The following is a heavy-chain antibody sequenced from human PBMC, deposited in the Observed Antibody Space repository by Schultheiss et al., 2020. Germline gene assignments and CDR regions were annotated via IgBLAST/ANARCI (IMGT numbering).Heavy chain of an antibody. D-gene: IGHD1-26*01. CDR1: GGSISSYY. Sequence: SETLSLTCTVSGGSISSYYWSWIRQPPGKGLEWIGSIYHSGSTNYNPSLKSRVTISVDTSKNQFSLKLSSVTAADTAVYYCARGWGSYYYYYYGMDVWGQGTTVTVSS. CDR3: ARGWGSYYYYYYGMDV. CDR2: IYHSGST. J-gene: IGHJ6*02. V-gene: IGHV4-59*01.